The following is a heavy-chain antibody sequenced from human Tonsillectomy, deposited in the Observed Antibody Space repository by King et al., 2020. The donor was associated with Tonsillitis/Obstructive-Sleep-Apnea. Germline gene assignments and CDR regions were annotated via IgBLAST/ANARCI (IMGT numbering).Heavy chain of an antibody. V-gene: IGHV4-61*01. CDR3: ARRTERYYDFWSGYSTEYYFDY. CDR2: IYYSGST. J-gene: IGHJ4*02. Sequence: VQLQESGPGLVKPSETLSLTCTVSGGSVSSGSYYWRWIRQPPGKGLEWIGYIYYSGSTNYNPSLKSRVTISVDTSKNQFSLKLSSVTAADTAVYYCARRTERYYDFWSGYSTEYYFDYWGQGTLVTVSS. D-gene: IGHD3-3*01. CDR1: GGSVSSGSYY.